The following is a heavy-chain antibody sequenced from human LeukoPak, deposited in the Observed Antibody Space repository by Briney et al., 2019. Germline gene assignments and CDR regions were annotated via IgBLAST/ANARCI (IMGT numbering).Heavy chain of an antibody. CDR1: GFTLSTYA. J-gene: IGHJ3*02. CDR2: ISGSGGST. Sequence: GGSLRLSCVASGFTLSTYAMIWVRQAPGKGLEWVSAISGSGGSTYYADSVKGRFTISRDNSKNTLYLQMNSLRAEDTAVYYCAKDLLMTAGTTYGAFDIWGQGTMVTVSS. D-gene: IGHD6-13*01. CDR3: AKDLLMTAGTTYGAFDI. V-gene: IGHV3-23*01.